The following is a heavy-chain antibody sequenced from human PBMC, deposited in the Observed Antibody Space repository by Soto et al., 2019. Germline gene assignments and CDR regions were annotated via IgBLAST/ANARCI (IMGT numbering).Heavy chain of an antibody. V-gene: IGHV4-34*01. CDR2: INHSGST. J-gene: IGHJ4*02. Sequence: SETLSLTCAVYGGSFSGYYWSWIRQPPGKGLEWIGEINHSGSTNYNPSLKSRVTISVDTSKNQFSLKLSSVTAADTAVYYCAAAQGPAAKFDYWGQGTLVTVSS. CDR3: AAAQGPAAKFDY. CDR1: GGSFSGYY. D-gene: IGHD2-2*01.